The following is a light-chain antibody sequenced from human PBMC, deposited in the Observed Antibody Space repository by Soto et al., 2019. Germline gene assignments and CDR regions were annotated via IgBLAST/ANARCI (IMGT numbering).Light chain of an antibody. J-gene: IGLJ3*02. CDR3: AAWDDSLSGPV. V-gene: IGLV1-47*02. CDR2: NNN. CDR1: TSNLGSHF. Sequence: QPVLTQPPSASGTPGQRVTISCSGSTSNLGSHFVYWYQQLPGTAPKLLIYNNNQRPSGVPDRFSGSKSGTSASLAISGLRSEDESDYYCAAWDDSLSGPVFGGGTQLTVL.